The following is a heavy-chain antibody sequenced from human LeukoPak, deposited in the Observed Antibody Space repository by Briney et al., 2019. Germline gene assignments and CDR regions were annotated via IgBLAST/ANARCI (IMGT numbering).Heavy chain of an antibody. CDR3: ARDLELGLGLDY. V-gene: IGHV3-30*02. J-gene: IGHJ4*02. D-gene: IGHD7-27*01. CDR1: GFSFSSYG. Sequence: GGSLRLSCAASGFSFSSYGMHWVRQAPGKGLEWVAFIRYDGSNKYYADSVKGRFTISRDNSKNTLYLQMNSLRAEDTAVYYCARDLELGLGLDYWGQGTLVTVSS. CDR2: IRYDGSNK.